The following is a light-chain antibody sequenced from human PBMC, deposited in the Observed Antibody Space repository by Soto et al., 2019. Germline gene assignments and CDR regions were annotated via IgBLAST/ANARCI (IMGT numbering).Light chain of an antibody. J-gene: IGKJ2*01. CDR2: AAS. V-gene: IGKV1-39*01. Sequence: DIQMTQSPSSLSASVGDRVTITCRASQSISSYLNWYLQKPGKAPKLLIYAASSLQSGVPSRFSGSGSGTDFTLIISSLQPEDFATYYCQQTYSTPYTFGQGTKLEI. CDR1: QSISSY. CDR3: QQTYSTPYT.